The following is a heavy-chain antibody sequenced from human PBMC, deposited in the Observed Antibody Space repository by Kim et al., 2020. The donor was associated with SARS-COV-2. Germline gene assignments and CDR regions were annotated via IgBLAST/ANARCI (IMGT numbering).Heavy chain of an antibody. V-gene: IGHV1-18*01. CDR1: GYTFTSYG. CDR3: ARVNTGDGDNWFDP. J-gene: IGHJ5*02. CDR2: ISAYNGNT. Sequence: ASVKVSCKASGYTFTSYGISWVRQAPGQGLEWMGWISAYNGNTNYAQKLQGRVTMTTDTSTSTAYMELRSLRSDDTAVYYCARVNTGDGDNWFDPWGQGTLVTVSS. D-gene: IGHD5-18*01.